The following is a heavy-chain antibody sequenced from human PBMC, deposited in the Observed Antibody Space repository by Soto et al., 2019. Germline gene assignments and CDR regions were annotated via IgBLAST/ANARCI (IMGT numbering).Heavy chain of an antibody. CDR2: ISSSSSTT. J-gene: IGHJ6*02. V-gene: IGHV3-48*01. Sequence: GGSLRLSCAASGFTFSNAWMNWVRQAPGKGLDWVSYISSSSSTTYYADSVKGRFTISRDNAKNSLYLQMNSLRSEDTAVYYCARDPVAVAGTGYYYYGMDVWGQGTTVTVSS. D-gene: IGHD6-19*01. CDR3: ARDPVAVAGTGYYYYGMDV. CDR1: GFTFSNAW.